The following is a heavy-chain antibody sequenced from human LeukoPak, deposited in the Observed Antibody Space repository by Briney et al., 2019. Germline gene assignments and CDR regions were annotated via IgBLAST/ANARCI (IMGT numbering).Heavy chain of an antibody. J-gene: IGHJ4*02. Sequence: GKSLNISCKGSGYSFTSYCISWVSQLPGKDLAWMGGIDPSDSYTNSSPSFQGHVTISADKSISTAYLQWSSLKASYTAMYYSASAEGSGSFTGYWGQGTLVTVSS. D-gene: IGHD1-26*01. V-gene: IGHV5-10-1*01. CDR3: ASAEGSGSFTGY. CDR1: GYSFTSYC. CDR2: IDPSDSYT.